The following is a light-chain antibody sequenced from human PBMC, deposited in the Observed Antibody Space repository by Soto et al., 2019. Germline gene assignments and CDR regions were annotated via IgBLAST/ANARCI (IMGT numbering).Light chain of an antibody. CDR2: GAS. CDR1: HRVSVN. J-gene: IGKJ1*01. CDR3: QQYGNSPQT. V-gene: IGKV3-20*01. Sequence: EIVMTQSPATLSVSPGERATLSCRAIHRVSVNLAWYXXXXGXAXXXXVYGASSRATGIPDRFSGSGSGTDFTLTISRLEPEDFAVYYCQQYGNSPQTFGQGTKVDIK.